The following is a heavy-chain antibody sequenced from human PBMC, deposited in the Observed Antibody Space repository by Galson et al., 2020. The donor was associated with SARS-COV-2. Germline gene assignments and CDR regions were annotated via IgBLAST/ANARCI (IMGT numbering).Heavy chain of an antibody. V-gene: IGHV3-11*01. Sequence: LSLTCAASGFTFSDYYMSWIRQAPGKGLEWVSYISSSGSTIYYADSVKGRFTISRDNAKNSLYLQMNSLRAEDTAVYYCARERASIAAAGTVGIGNYYYGMDVWGQGTTVTVSS. J-gene: IGHJ6*02. CDR1: GFTFSDYY. D-gene: IGHD6-13*01. CDR3: ARERASIAAAGTVGIGNYYYGMDV. CDR2: ISSSGSTI.